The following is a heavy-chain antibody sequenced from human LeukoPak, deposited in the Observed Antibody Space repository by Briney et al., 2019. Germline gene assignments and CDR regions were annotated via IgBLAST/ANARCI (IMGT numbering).Heavy chain of an antibody. CDR1: GFTFSSYA. D-gene: IGHD2-21*01. CDR3: TTEGGGDMDV. CDR2: ISGSGGST. Sequence: GGSLRLSCAASGFTFSSYAMSWVRQAPGKGLEWVSAISGSGGSTYYADSVKGRFTISRDNSKNTLYLQMNSLKTEDTAVYYCTTEGGGDMDVWGKGTTVTVSS. V-gene: IGHV3-23*01. J-gene: IGHJ6*03.